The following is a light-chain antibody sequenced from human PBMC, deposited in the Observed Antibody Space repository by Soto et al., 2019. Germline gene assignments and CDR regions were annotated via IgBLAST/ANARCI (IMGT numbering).Light chain of an antibody. Sequence: QCVLTQPASVSGSPGQSITISCTGTRSDVGGYNYVSWYQQHPGKAPKLMIYDVSNRPSGVSNRFSGSKSGNTASLTISGLQAEDEADYYCSSYTSSSTLVFGTGTKVTVL. CDR2: DVS. V-gene: IGLV2-14*01. CDR1: RSDVGGYNY. CDR3: SSYTSSSTLV. J-gene: IGLJ1*01.